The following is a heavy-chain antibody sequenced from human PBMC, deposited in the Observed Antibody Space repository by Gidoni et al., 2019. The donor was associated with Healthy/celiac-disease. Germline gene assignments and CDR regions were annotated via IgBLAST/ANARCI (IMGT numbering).Heavy chain of an antibody. J-gene: IGHJ6*02. D-gene: IGHD3-3*01. CDR2: ISGSGGST. CDR3: AKDRGVVIILRDGMDV. Sequence: SAISGSGGSTYYADSVKGRFTISRDNSKNTLYLQMNSLRAEDTAVYYCAKDRGVVIILRDGMDVWGQGTTVTVSS. V-gene: IGHV3-23*01.